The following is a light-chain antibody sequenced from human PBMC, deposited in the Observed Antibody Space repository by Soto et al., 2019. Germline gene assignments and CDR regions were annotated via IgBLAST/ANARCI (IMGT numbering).Light chain of an antibody. Sequence: IVLTQSPGTLSLSPGERATLSCRASQSVSSNFLAWYQQKPGQAPRLFIYGASSSAIGIPDRFSGSGSGTDFTLTIIRLEPEDFAVYYWQQYGSSPYTFGQGTKLEIK. V-gene: IGKV3-20*01. CDR1: QSVSSNF. J-gene: IGKJ2*01. CDR2: GAS. CDR3: QQYGSSPYT.